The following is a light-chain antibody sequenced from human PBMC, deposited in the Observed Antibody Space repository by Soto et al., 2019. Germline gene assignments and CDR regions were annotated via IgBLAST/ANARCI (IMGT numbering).Light chain of an antibody. V-gene: IGKV1-39*01. CDR2: AAS. CDR3: QQSYSLPRT. J-gene: IGKJ4*01. CDR1: QTISSY. Sequence: DIQMTQSPSSLSASVGDRVTITCRASQTISSYLNWYQHKPGKAPKLLIYAASNLQSGVPSRFNGSGSGTAFTLTISSLQPEDFATYYCQQSYSLPRTFGGGARVEIK.